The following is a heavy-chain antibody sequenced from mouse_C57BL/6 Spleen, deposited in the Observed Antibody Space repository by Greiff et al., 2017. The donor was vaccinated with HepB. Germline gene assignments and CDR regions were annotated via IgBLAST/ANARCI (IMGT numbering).Heavy chain of an antibody. J-gene: IGHJ1*03. CDR1: GYTFTSYT. D-gene: IGHD1-1*01. Sequence: VQLQQSGAELARPGASVKMSCKASGYTFTSYTMHWVKQRPGQGLEWIGYINPSSGYTKYNQKFKDKATLTADKSSSTAYMQLSSLTSEDSAVYYCVIYYSGSRDYWYFDVWGTGTTVTVSS. CDR3: VIYYSGSRDYWYFDV. CDR2: INPSSGYT. V-gene: IGHV1-4*01.